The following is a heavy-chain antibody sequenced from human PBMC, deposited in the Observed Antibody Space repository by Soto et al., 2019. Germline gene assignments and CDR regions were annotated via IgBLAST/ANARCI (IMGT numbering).Heavy chain of an antibody. D-gene: IGHD2-21*02. CDR1: GFTFSSYS. CDR2: ISGSGGST. Sequence: XGSLRLSCAASGFTFSSYSMSWVRQAPGKGLEWVSAISGSGGSTYYADSVKGRFTISRDNSKNTLYLQMNSLRAEDTAVYYCAKNVREGDSRGMDVWGQGTTVTVSS. J-gene: IGHJ6*02. V-gene: IGHV3-23*01. CDR3: AKNVREGDSRGMDV.